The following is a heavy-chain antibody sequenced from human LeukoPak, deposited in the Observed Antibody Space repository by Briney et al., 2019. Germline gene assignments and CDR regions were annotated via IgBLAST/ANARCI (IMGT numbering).Heavy chain of an antibody. J-gene: IGHJ4*02. CDR3: ARVYGSGSYILTYYFDY. Sequence: SETLSLTCTVSGGSISSYYWSWIRQPAGKGLEWIGRIYTSGSTNYNPSLKSRVTMSVDTSKNQFSLKLSSVTAADTAVYYCARVYGSGSYILTYYFDYWGQGTLVTVSP. CDR2: IYTSGST. V-gene: IGHV4-4*07. CDR1: GGSISSYY. D-gene: IGHD3-10*01.